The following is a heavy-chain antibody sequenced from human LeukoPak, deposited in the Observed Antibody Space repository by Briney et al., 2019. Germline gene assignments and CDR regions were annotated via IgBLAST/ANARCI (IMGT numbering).Heavy chain of an antibody. V-gene: IGHV4-39*07. Sequence: IPSETLSLTCTVSGGSISSSSYYWGWIRQPPGKGLEWIGSIYYIGSTYYNPSLKSRVTISVDTSKNQFSLKLSSFTAADTAVYYCARDESYYDSSGYPTWGQGTLVTVSS. CDR1: GGSISSSSYY. CDR2: IYYIGST. D-gene: IGHD3-22*01. CDR3: ARDESYYDSSGYPT. J-gene: IGHJ5*02.